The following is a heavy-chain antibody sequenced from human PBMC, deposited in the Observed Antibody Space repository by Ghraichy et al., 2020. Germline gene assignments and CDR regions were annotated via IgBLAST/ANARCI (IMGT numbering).Heavy chain of an antibody. V-gene: IGHV3-66*01. D-gene: IGHD6-25*01. J-gene: IGHJ5*02. CDR1: GFTVINNF. CDR3: ARGGSSSEAGS. Sequence: GGSLRLSCEASGFTVINNFMTWVRKAPGKGLEWVALIYSGGTTYYADSVKGRFTLSRDSSKNTVYLQMNSLRVDDTAVYYCARGGSSSEAGSWGQGTLVTVSS. CDR2: IYSGGTT.